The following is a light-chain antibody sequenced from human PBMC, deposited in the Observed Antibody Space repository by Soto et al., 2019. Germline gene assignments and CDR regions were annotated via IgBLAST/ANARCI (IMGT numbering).Light chain of an antibody. CDR2: DAF. V-gene: IGKV3-11*01. Sequence: EIVLTQSPATLSLSPGERATLSCRASQTVSSYLAWYQQKPGQAPRLLIYDAFNRATGIPARFSGSGSGTYFTLTISSLEPEDFAVYYCQQRSNWPLTFGQGTRLEIK. CDR1: QTVSSY. CDR3: QQRSNWPLT. J-gene: IGKJ5*01.